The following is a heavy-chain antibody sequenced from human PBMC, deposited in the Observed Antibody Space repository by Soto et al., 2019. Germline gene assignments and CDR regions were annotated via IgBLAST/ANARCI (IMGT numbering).Heavy chain of an antibody. CDR2: LGVSDDR. Sequence: VQLLESGGGLVKPGGSLKLSCAASGFTLSLYTINWVRQAPGKGLEWVSSLGVSDDRFYADSVKGRFTISRDNAKNSLYLEMHGLRAEDTAVYYCARLTGIPDIAPLEDDTWGQEPLITVST. D-gene: IGHD3-9*01. CDR1: GFTLSLYT. CDR3: ARLTGIPDIAPLEDDT. J-gene: IGHJ5*02. V-gene: IGHV3-21*01.